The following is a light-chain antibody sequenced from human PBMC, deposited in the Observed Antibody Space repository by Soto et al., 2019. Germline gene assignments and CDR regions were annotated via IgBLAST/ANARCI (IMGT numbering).Light chain of an antibody. Sequence: EILCTQSPGTLCLCPGERATLSSRASKSVSSRYLAWYQQKPGQAPRLLIYGASNRATGIPDRFSGSGSGTDFTLTISRLEPEDFAVYYCQQYGSSGTFGQGTKVDI. V-gene: IGKV3-20*01. CDR2: GAS. CDR3: QQYGSSGT. J-gene: IGKJ1*01. CDR1: KSVSSRY.